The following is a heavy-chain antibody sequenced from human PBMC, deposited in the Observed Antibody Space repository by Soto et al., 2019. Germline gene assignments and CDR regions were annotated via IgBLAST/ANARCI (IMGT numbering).Heavy chain of an antibody. J-gene: IGHJ2*01. Sequence: TSETLSLTCTVSGGSISSYYWSWIRQPPGKGLEWIGYIYYSGSTNYNPSLKSRVTISVDTSKNQFSLKLSSVTAADTAVYYCARHVQGQWLVLWYFDLWGRGTLVTVSS. CDR3: ARHVQGQWLVLWYFDL. CDR2: IYYSGST. D-gene: IGHD6-19*01. V-gene: IGHV4-59*08. CDR1: GGSISSYY.